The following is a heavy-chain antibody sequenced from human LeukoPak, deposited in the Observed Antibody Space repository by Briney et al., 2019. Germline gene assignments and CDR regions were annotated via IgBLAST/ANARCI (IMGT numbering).Heavy chain of an antibody. Sequence: SETLSLTCTVPGGSISSYYWSWIRQPPGKGLEWIGYIYYSGYTKYNPSLKSRVTISVDMSKNQFSLKLSSVTAADTAVYYCARAPSGGYFSDYWGLGTLVTVSS. CDR2: IYYSGYT. J-gene: IGHJ4*02. V-gene: IGHV4-59*08. CDR1: GGSISSYY. CDR3: ARAPSGGYFSDY. D-gene: IGHD3-22*01.